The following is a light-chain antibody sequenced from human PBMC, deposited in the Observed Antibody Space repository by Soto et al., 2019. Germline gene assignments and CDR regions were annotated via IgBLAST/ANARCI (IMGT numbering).Light chain of an antibody. CDR3: QSADSSGTYVV. J-gene: IGLJ2*01. V-gene: IGLV3-25*03. CDR2: KDS. Sequence: SYELTQPPSVSVSPGQTARITCSGDALPKQYAYWYQQKPGQAPVLVIYKDSERPSGIPERFSGSSSGTTVTLTISGVQAGDEADYDCQSADSSGTYVVFGGGTKLTVL. CDR1: ALPKQY.